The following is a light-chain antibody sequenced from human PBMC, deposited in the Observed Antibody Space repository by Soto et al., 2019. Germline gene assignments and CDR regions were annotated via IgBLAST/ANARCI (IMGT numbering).Light chain of an antibody. V-gene: IGKV3-11*01. CDR3: QQRSDWPTT. J-gene: IGKJ1*01. Sequence: EIVLTQSPAVLSLSPGERATLPCRASQYVGSYLAWYQQKPGQAPRLLIYDASNRATGVPGRFSGSGSGTDFTLTISSLEPEDLAVYYCQQRSDWPTTFGQGTKVEIK. CDR1: QYVGSY. CDR2: DAS.